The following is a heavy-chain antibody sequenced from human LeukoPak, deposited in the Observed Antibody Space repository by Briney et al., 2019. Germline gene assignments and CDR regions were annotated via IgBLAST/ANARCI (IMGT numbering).Heavy chain of an antibody. J-gene: IGHJ4*02. D-gene: IGHD6-19*01. V-gene: IGHV3-7*01. CDR2: IKGDGSEK. Sequence: PGGSLRPSCAASGFTFSSYWMSWVRQSPGKGLGWVANIKGDGSEKHYADSVKGRFTISRDNAKNSIYLHMDSLRVEDTTVYYCARDRWQWLSDYWGQGTLVTVSS. CDR1: GFTFSSYW. CDR3: ARDRWQWLSDY.